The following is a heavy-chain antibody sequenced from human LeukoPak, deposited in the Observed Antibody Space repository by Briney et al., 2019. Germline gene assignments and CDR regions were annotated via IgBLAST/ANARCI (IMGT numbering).Heavy chain of an antibody. J-gene: IGHJ4*02. D-gene: IGHD1-26*01. CDR2: ISFDGTNK. CDR1: GFTFTTYT. Sequence: GGSLRLSCAASGFTFTTYTMHWVRQAPGKGLEWVAVISFDGTNKHYTDSVKGRFTISRDNSNNMMYLQMNSLRAEDSAVYYCVSDWDGYWGQGTLVTVSS. CDR3: VSDWDGY. V-gene: IGHV3-30*03.